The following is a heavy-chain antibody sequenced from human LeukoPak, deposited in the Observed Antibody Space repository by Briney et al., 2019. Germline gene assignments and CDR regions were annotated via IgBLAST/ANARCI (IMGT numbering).Heavy chain of an antibody. V-gene: IGHV3-48*02. CDR3: ARDFLTGYFDY. CDR2: ISSSGSTK. J-gene: IGHJ4*02. CDR1: GFTFCTYN. Sequence: GGSLRLSCAASGFTFCTYNMNWVRQAPGKGLEWVSYISSSGSTKYYADSVKGRFTISRDNVKNSLFLQMNSLSDEDTAVYYCARDFLTGYFDYWGQGTLVTVSS. D-gene: IGHD3-9*01.